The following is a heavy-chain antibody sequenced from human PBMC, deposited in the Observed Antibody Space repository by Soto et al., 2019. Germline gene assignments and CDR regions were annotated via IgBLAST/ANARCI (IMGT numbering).Heavy chain of an antibody. V-gene: IGHV1-8*01. D-gene: IGHD2-2*01. Sequence: ASVKVSCKASGYTFTSYDINWVRQATGQGLEWMGWMNPNSGNTGYAQKFQGRVTMTRNTSISTAYMELSSLRSEDTAVYYCARDPRNLIVVVPAGFDHSGHVTLFTVSS. CDR2: MNPNSGNT. CDR1: GYTFTSYD. J-gene: IGHJ5*02. CDR3: ARDPRNLIVVVPAGFDH.